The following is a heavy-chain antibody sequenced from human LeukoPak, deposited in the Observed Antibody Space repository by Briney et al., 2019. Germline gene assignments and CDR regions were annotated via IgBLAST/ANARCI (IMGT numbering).Heavy chain of an antibody. Sequence: SESLSLTCTVSGRSINSYYCSWIRQPAGKGLEWIGRIYTSGSTNYNPSIKSRVTMSVDTSKNQFSLKLSAVTAADTAVYYGARVIVGDIGVVPAAITDGEWFVPWGQGTLVTVSS. CDR1: GRSINSYY. CDR2: IYTSGST. J-gene: IGHJ5*02. D-gene: IGHD2-2*02. CDR3: ARVIVGDIGVVPAAITDGEWFVP. V-gene: IGHV4-4*07.